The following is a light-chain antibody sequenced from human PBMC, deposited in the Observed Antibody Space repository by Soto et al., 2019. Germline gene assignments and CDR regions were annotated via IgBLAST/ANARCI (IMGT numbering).Light chain of an antibody. V-gene: IGKV3-11*01. CDR1: QSVGNS. J-gene: IGKJ4*01. CDR3: QQRADWPLS. Sequence: EILLTQSPAALSLSPGERATLSCRANQSVGNSLAWYQQKPGQAPRLLIYDVYSKPLGIPARFTGSGSGTDFTLTISGLQPEDFAVYYCQQRADWPLSFGGGTKVEVK. CDR2: DVY.